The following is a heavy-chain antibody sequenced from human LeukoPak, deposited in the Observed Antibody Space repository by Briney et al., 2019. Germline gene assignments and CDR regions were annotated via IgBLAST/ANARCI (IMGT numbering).Heavy chain of an antibody. D-gene: IGHD3-10*02. V-gene: IGHV3-23*01. CDR2: ISGSGSTI. J-gene: IGHJ6*04. Sequence: PGGSLRLSCAASGFTFSSYAMSWVRQAPGKGLEWVSAISGSGSTIYYADSVKGRFTISRDNAKNSLYPQMNSLRAEDTAVYYCAELGITMIGGVWGKGTTVTISS. CDR3: AELGITMIGGV. CDR1: GFTFSSYA.